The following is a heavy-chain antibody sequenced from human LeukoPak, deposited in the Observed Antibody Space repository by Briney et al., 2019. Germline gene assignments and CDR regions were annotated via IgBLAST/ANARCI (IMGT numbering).Heavy chain of an antibody. J-gene: IGHJ4*02. CDR1: GFTFRSFA. CDR2: ISYDGSNK. CDR3: ARESYGDYYFDY. V-gene: IGHV3-30-3*01. D-gene: IGHD4-17*01. Sequence: PGTSLRLSCAASGFTFRSFAMHGVRQAPGKGLEWVAVISYDGSNKYYADSVKGRFTISRDNSKKTLYLQMNSLRAEDTALYYCARESYGDYYFDYWGQGTLVTVSS.